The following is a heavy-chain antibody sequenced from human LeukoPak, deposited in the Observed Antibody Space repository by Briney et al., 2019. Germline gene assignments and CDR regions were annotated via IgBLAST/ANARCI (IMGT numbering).Heavy chain of an antibody. CDR2: IIPILGIA. J-gene: IGHJ4*02. Sequence: ASVKVSCKASGGTFSSYAISWVRQAPGHGLEWMGRIIPILGIANYAQKFQGRVTITADKSTYTAYMELSSLRSEDTAVYYCTTDRGRTELPLFGYWGQGTLVTVSS. V-gene: IGHV1-69*04. CDR3: TTDRGRTELPLFGY. CDR1: GGTFSSYA. D-gene: IGHD1-26*01.